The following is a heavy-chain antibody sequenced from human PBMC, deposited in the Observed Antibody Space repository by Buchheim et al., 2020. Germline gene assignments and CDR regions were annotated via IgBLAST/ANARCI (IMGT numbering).Heavy chain of an antibody. V-gene: IGHV1-46*03. CDR2: INCHDGST. CDR3: SREDYYGMDV. Sequence: QVQLVQSGAEVKKSGASMKVSCKVSGYTFTNFYVHWVRQAPGQGLEWMGLINCHDGSTDYAQKFQGRVTLTRDTSTNTVDMEVSRLRFEDTAIYYCSREDYYGMDVWGQGTT. CDR1: GYTFTNFY. J-gene: IGHJ6*02.